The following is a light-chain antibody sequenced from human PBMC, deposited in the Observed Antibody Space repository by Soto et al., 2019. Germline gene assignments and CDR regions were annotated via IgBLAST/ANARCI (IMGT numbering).Light chain of an antibody. CDR3: QQSYSSHRT. V-gene: IGKV1-39*01. J-gene: IGKJ1*01. CDR1: QSISSY. CDR2: AAS. Sequence: DIQMTQSPSSLSASVGDRVTITCRASQSISSYLNWYQQKPGKAPKLLIYAASSLQSGVPSRFSGSGSGTDFPLTISSLQPEDFATYYCQQSYSSHRTFGQGTKVDIK.